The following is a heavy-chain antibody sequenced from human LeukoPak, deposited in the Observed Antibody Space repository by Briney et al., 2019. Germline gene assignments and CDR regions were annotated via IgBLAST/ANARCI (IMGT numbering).Heavy chain of an antibody. CDR2: ISYDGINK. V-gene: IGHV3-30*04. D-gene: IGHD6-19*01. Sequence: GGSLRLSCAASGFTFSSYAMHWVRQAPGKGLEGVAVISYDGINKYYADSVKGRFTISRDNSKNTLHLQMDSLRAEDTAVYYCAKVRWDNSGWYYLDSWGQGTLVTVSS. CDR3: AKVRWDNSGWYYLDS. CDR1: GFTFSSYA. J-gene: IGHJ4*02.